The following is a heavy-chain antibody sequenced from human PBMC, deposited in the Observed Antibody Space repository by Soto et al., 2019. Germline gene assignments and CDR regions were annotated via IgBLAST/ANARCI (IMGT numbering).Heavy chain of an antibody. J-gene: IGHJ4*02. Sequence: PWWSLRLCCSASGFTFSSYAMSWVRQAPGKGLEWVSAISGSGGSTYYADSVKGRFTISRDNSKNTLYLQMNSLRAEDTAVYYCAKSHEFGVVILYYFDYWGQGTLVTVSS. V-gene: IGHV3-23*01. CDR1: GFTFSSYA. D-gene: IGHD3-3*01. CDR3: AKSHEFGVVILYYFDY. CDR2: ISGSGGST.